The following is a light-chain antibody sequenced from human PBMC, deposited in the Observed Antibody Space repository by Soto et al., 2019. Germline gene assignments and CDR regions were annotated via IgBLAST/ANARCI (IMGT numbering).Light chain of an antibody. Sequence: QSVLTQPPSVSGAPGQRVTISCTGSSSNIGAGYDVHWYQQLPGTAPKLLIYGNSNRPSGVPDRFSGSKSGTSASLAITGLQLEDEADYYCQSYDSSLSVVFGGGTQLTVL. J-gene: IGLJ2*01. V-gene: IGLV1-40*01. CDR3: QSYDSSLSVV. CDR1: SSNIGAGYD. CDR2: GNS.